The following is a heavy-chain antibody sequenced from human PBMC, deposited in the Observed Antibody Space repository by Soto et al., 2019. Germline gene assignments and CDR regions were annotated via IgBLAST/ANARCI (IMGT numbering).Heavy chain of an antibody. CDR3: ARGYCSGGSCYAFDY. Sequence: QLQLQESGPGLVKPSETLSLTCTVSGGSISSSSYYWGWIRQPPGKGLEWIGSIYYSGSTYYNPSLKSRVTISVDTSKNQFSPKLSSVTAADTAVYYCARGYCSGGSCYAFDYWGQGTLVTVSS. V-gene: IGHV4-39*01. CDR1: GGSISSSSYY. D-gene: IGHD2-15*01. J-gene: IGHJ4*02. CDR2: IYYSGST.